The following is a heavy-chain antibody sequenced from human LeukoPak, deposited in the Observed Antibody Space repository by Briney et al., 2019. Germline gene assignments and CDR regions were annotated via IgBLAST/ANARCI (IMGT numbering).Heavy chain of an antibody. CDR2: IRYDGSNK. V-gene: IGHV3-30*02. Sequence: GGSLRLSCAASGFTFSSYGMHWVRQAPGKGLGWVAFIRYDGSNKYYADSVEGRFTISRDNAKNSLYLQMNSLRAEDTAIYYCAREGGFGGYDLDYWGQGTLVTVSS. D-gene: IGHD5-12*01. CDR1: GFTFSSYG. CDR3: AREGGFGGYDLDY. J-gene: IGHJ4*02.